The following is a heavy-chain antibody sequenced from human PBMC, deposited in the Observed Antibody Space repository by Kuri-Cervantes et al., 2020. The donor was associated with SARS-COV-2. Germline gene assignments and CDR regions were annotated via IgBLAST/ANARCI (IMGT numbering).Heavy chain of an antibody. CDR2: IIPIFGTA. CDR1: GGTFSSYA. V-gene: IGHV1-69*13. Sequence: SVKVSCKASGGTFSSYAISWVRQAPGQGLEWMGGIIPIFGTANYAQKFQGRVTITADESTSTAYMELSSLRSEDTAVYYCARSCTYARCSEYFQHWGQGTLVTVSS. D-gene: IGHD2-8*01. J-gene: IGHJ1*01. CDR3: ARSCTYARCSEYFQH.